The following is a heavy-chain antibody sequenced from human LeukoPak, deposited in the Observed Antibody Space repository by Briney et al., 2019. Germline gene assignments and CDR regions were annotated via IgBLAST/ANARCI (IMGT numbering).Heavy chain of an antibody. CDR1: GFTFSSYG. V-gene: IGHV3-30*18. CDR3: AKDGGYYYDSSGYYPDY. CDR2: ISYDGSNK. J-gene: IGHJ4*02. Sequence: GGSLRLSCAASGFTFSSYGMHWVRQAPGKGLEWVAVISYDGSNKYYADYVKGRFTISRDNSKNTLYLQMNSLRAEDTAVYYCAKDGGYYYDSSGYYPDYWGQGTLVTVSS. D-gene: IGHD3-22*01.